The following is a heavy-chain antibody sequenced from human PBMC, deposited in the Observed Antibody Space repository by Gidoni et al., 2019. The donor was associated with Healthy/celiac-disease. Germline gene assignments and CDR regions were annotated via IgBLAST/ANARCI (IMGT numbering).Heavy chain of an antibody. V-gene: IGHV1-3*01. CDR3: ATGGDGYNVDY. CDR1: GYTFTSYA. J-gene: IGHJ4*02. D-gene: IGHD5-12*01. Sequence: QVQLVQSGAEVKKPGASVTVSCKASGYTFTSYAMHWVRQAPGQRLEWMGWIDAGNGNTKYSQKFQGRVTITRDTSASTAYMELSSLRSEDTAVYYCATGGDGYNVDYWGQGTLVTVSS. CDR2: IDAGNGNT.